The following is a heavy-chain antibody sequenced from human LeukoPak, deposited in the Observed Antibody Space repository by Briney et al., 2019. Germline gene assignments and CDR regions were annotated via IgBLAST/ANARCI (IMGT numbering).Heavy chain of an antibody. Sequence: GRSLRLSCAASGFTFDDYAMHWVRQAPGKGLEWVSGISWNSGSIGYADSVKGRFTISRDNAKNSLYLQMNSLRAEDTALYYCAKDIGGTTGTPTFDYWGQGTLVTVSS. V-gene: IGHV3-9*01. CDR1: GFTFDDYA. CDR2: ISWNSGSI. D-gene: IGHD1-1*01. CDR3: AKDIGGTTGTPTFDY. J-gene: IGHJ4*02.